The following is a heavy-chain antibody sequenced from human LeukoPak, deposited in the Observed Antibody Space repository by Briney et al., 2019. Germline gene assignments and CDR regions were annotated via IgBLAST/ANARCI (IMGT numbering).Heavy chain of an antibody. V-gene: IGHV1-24*01. CDR3: ATPGSGYDSTLYGMDV. Sequence: RASVKVSCKVSVYTHTELSTHGVPHALEKGLEWMGDLDPEDGETIYAQKFQGRVTMTEDTSTDTAYMELSSLKAEDTALYYCATPGSGYDSTLYGMDVWGKGTAVTVSS. CDR2: LDPEDGET. CDR1: VYTHTELS. J-gene: IGHJ6*04. D-gene: IGHD5-12*01.